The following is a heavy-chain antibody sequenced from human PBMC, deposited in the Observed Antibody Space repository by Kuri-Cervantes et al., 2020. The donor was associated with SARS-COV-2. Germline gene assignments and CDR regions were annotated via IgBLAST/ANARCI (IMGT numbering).Heavy chain of an antibody. J-gene: IGHJ6*02. Sequence: GGSLRLSCAASGFTFSSYWMSWVRQAPGKGLEWVANIKQDGSEKYYVDSVKGRFTISRDNAKNTLYLQMNSLRAEDTAVYYCARVPQEGAAITGYYYYGMDVWGQGTTVTVSS. CDR1: GFTFSSYW. CDR3: ARVPQEGAAITGYYYYGMDV. V-gene: IGHV3-7*01. D-gene: IGHD5-24*01. CDR2: IKQDGSEK.